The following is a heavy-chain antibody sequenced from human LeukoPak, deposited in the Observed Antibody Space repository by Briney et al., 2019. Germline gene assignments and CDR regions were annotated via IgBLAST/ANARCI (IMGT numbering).Heavy chain of an antibody. CDR2: ISDSGGAT. J-gene: IGHJ4*02. CDR1: GITLSNYG. V-gene: IGHV3-23*01. D-gene: IGHD1-26*01. CDR3: AKPTNPSLKRGYFDY. Sequence: PGGSLRLSCAVSGITLSNYGMSWVRQAPGKGLEWVAGISDSGGATNYADSVKGRFTISRDNSKNTLYLRMNSLRAEDTAVYYCAKPTNPSLKRGYFDYWGQGTLVTVSS.